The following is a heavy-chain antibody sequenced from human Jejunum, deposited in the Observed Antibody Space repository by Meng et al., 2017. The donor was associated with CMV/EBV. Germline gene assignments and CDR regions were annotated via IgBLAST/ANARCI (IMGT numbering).Heavy chain of an antibody. Sequence: GGTLNSYTINWVRQAPGQGLEWMGRIIPILNIPNSAQNFQGRLTIIADRSTSTAYMELTSLRSDDTAVYYCATSTATTSNFGRVWNSWGQGTEVPSPQ. CDR1: GGTLNSYT. J-gene: IGHJ4*02. D-gene: IGHD1-1*01. CDR3: ATSTATTSNFGRVWNS. V-gene: IGHV1-69*02. CDR2: IIPILNIP.